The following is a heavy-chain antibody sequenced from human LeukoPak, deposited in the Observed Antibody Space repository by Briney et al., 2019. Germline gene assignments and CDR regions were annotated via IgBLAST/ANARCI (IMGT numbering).Heavy chain of an antibody. V-gene: IGHV3-23*01. D-gene: IGHD2-21*01. CDR2: VTGSGGST. CDR1: GFTFTSYG. J-gene: IGHJ4*02. Sequence: PGGSLRLSCAASGFTFTSYGMSWVRQAPGKGLEWVSTVTGSGGSTYYADSVKGRFTISRGNPKNTLYLQMDSLRADDTAVYYCAKGEKVIANIYYLDFWGQGTLVTVSS. CDR3: AKGEKVIANIYYLDF.